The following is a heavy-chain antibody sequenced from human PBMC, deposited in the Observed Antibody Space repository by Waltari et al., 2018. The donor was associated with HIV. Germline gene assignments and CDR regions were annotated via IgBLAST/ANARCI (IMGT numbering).Heavy chain of an antibody. CDR3: ARPLPGPSYYFYYGMDV. Sequence: EVQLVESGGGVVRPGGSLRLSCAASGFIFGDYGLNWVRQAPGKGLEWVSCKNWNGGTTDAADSGKGLFTISIDNANNSLFLEMNNLRAEDTALYHCARPLPGPSYYFYYGMDVWGQGTTVTVSS. CDR1: GFIFGDYG. J-gene: IGHJ6*02. V-gene: IGHV3-20*01. CDR2: KNWNGGTT.